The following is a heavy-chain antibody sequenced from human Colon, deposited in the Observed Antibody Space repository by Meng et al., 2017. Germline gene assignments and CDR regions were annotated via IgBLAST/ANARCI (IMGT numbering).Heavy chain of an antibody. CDR1: GGSISSGDYY. CDR3: ARDRKHYGERGWFDP. J-gene: IGHJ5*02. D-gene: IGHD4-17*01. Sequence: QLQLQESGPGLVQPPQTLSLTCTVSGGSISSGDYYWSWIRQPPGKGLEWIGYIYYSGSTYSNASLKSRVTISIDRSKNQFSLKLSSVTAADTAVYYCARDRKHYGERGWFDPWGQGTLVTVSS. V-gene: IGHV4-30-4*01. CDR2: IYYSGST.